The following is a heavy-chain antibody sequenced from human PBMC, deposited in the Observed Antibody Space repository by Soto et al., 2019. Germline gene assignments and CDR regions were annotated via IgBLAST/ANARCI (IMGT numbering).Heavy chain of an antibody. CDR1: GFTFNRHP. V-gene: IGHV3-30-3*01. D-gene: IGHD2-8*01. CDR3: ARASGHIYATLHGPFDH. J-gene: IGHJ4*02. Sequence: GGSQRLSCAASGFTFNRHPLHWVRQAPGKGLEWVAVISHDGNNKYYADSVKGRFTISRDNSMNMLYLQMHGLRTEDTAIFYCARASGHIYATLHGPFDHWGQGALVTVSS. CDR2: ISHDGNNK.